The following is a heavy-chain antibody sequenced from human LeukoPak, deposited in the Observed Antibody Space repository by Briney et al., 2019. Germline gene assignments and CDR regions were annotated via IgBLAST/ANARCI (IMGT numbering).Heavy chain of an antibody. CDR2: IYYSGST. CDR1: GGSISSYY. CDR3: ARTARPRLMDV. J-gene: IGHJ6*02. D-gene: IGHD6-6*01. Sequence: SETLSLTCTVSGGSISSYYWSWIRQPPGKGLEWIGYIYYSGSTNYNPSLKSRVTISVDTSKNQFSLKLSSVTAADTAVYYCARTARPRLMDVWGQGTTVTVSS. V-gene: IGHV4-59*08.